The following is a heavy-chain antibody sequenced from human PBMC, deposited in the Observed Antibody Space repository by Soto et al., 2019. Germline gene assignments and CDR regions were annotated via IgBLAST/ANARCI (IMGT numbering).Heavy chain of an antibody. J-gene: IGHJ3*02. Sequence: SETLSLTCAVSGGSISSGGYSWSWIRQPPGKGLEWIGYIYHSGSTYYNPSLKSRVTISVDRSKNQFSLKLSSVTAADTAVYYCARASYDSSGYYYAFDIWGQGTMVTVSS. CDR2: IYHSGST. V-gene: IGHV4-30-2*01. CDR3: ARASYDSSGYYYAFDI. CDR1: GGSISSGGYS. D-gene: IGHD3-22*01.